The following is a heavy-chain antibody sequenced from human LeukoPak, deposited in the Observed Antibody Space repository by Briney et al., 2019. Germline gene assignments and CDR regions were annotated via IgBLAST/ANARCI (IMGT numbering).Heavy chain of an antibody. J-gene: IGHJ6*02. CDR3: ARGRSWVGATPHYGMDV. CDR1: GGSFSGYY. CDR2: INHSGST. D-gene: IGHD1-26*01. V-gene: IGHV4-34*01. Sequence: SETLSLTCAVYGGSFSGYYWSWIRQPPGKGPEWIGEINHSGSTNYNPSLKSRVTISVDTSKNQFSLKLSSVTAADTAVYYCARGRSWVGATPHYGMDVWGQGTTVTVSS.